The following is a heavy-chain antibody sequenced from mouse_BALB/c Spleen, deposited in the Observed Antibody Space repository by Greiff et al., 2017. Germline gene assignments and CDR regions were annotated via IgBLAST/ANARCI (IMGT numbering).Heavy chain of an antibody. J-gene: IGHJ4*01. CDR1: GYTFTSYW. CDR3: TIYYGNYEAMDY. Sequence: VQLKESGTVLARPGASVKMSCKASGYTFTSYWMHWVKQRPGQGLEWIGAIYPGNSDTSYNQKFKGKAKLTAVTSTSTAYMELSSLTNEDSAVYYCTIYYGNYEAMDYWGQGTSVTVSS. V-gene: IGHV1-5*01. D-gene: IGHD2-1*01. CDR2: IYPGNSDT.